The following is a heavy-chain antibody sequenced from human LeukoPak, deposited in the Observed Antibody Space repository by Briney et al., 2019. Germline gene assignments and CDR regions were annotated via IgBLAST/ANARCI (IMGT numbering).Heavy chain of an antibody. CDR3: AKDMTAAGHYWFDP. Sequence: GGSLRLSCAASGFTFDDHAMHWVRQAPGKGLEWVSLISWDGGSTYYADSVKGRFTISRDNSKNSLYLQMNSLRAEDTALYYCAKDMTAAGHYWFDPWGQGTLVTVSS. V-gene: IGHV3-43D*03. CDR2: ISWDGGST. J-gene: IGHJ5*02. CDR1: GFTFDDHA. D-gene: IGHD6-13*01.